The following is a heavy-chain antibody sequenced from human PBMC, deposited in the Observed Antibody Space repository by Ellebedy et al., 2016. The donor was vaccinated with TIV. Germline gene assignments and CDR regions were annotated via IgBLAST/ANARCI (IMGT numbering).Heavy chain of an antibody. CDR3: ARSGYSGYDLEY. Sequence: SETLSLTCTVSGGSISSYYWNWIRQPPGKGLEWIGYIYYTGSTNYKSSLQSRVTISVDTSKNQFSLKLSSVTAADTAVYYCARSGYSGYDLEYWGQGTLVTVSS. CDR2: IYYTGST. J-gene: IGHJ4*02. D-gene: IGHD5-12*01. V-gene: IGHV4-59*01. CDR1: GGSISSYY.